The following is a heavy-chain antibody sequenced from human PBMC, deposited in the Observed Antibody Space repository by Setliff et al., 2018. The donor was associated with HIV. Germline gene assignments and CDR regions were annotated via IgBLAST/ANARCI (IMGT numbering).Heavy chain of an antibody. CDR3: AKGYCSGGNCYADS. Sequence: PGGSLRLSCAASGFTFSSYAMHWVRQAPGKGLEWVAVISYDGSNKYYADSVKGRFTISRDNSKNTLYLQMNSLRAEDMAVYYCAKGYCSGGNCYADSWGQGTLVTVSS. CDR2: ISYDGSNK. V-gene: IGHV3-30-3*01. J-gene: IGHJ5*02. CDR1: GFTFSSYA. D-gene: IGHD2-15*01.